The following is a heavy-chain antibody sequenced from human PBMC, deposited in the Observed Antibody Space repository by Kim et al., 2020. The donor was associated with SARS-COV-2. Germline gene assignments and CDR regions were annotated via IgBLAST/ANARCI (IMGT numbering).Heavy chain of an antibody. Sequence: TNYDQKFQGRVTMTRDTSTSTVYMELSSLRSEDTAVYYCTKYSGRNPFDYWGQGTLVTVSS. CDR2: T. J-gene: IGHJ4*02. CDR3: TKYSGRNPFDY. V-gene: IGHV1-46*01. D-gene: IGHD1-26*01.